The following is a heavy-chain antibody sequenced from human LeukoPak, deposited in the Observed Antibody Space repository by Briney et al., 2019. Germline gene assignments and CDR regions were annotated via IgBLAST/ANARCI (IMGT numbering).Heavy chain of an antibody. J-gene: IGHJ5*02. D-gene: IGHD3/OR15-3a*01. CDR2: ISAYNGNT. V-gene: IGHV1-18*01. Sequence: ASVKVACKAYGYTFTSYGISWVRQAPGHGIEWMGWISAYNGNTNYAQKLQGRVTMTTDTSTSTAYMELRSLRSDDTAVYYCARLRFGLNWFDPWGQGTLVTVSS. CDR1: GYTFTSYG. CDR3: ARLRFGLNWFDP.